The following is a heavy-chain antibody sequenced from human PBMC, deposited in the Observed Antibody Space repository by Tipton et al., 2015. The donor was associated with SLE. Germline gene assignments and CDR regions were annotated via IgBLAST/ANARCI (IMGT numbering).Heavy chain of an antibody. V-gene: IGHV4-34*01. J-gene: IGHJ5*02. Sequence: TLSLTCAVYGGSFSGYYWSWIRQPPGKGLEWIGEINHSGSTNYNPSLKSRVTISVDTSMNQFSLKLSSVTAADTAVYYCARGRDIVVVVAAAGFDPWGQGTLVTVSS. CDR3: ARGRDIVVVVAAAGFDP. CDR1: GGSFSGYY. CDR2: INHSGST. D-gene: IGHD2-15*01.